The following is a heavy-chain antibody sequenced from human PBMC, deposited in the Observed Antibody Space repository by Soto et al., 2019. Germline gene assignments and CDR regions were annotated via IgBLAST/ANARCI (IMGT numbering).Heavy chain of an antibody. Sequence: QVQLQESGPGLVKPSETLSLNCTVSGGPISSYYWSWIRQSPGKGLEWIGYIYYIGSTNYNPSLKSRVTISVDTSKNQFSLELSSVTAADTAVYYCARGSSGWPPRVDYWGQGTLVTVSS. V-gene: IGHV4-59*01. CDR3: ARGSSGWPPRVDY. CDR1: GGPISSYY. J-gene: IGHJ4*02. CDR2: IYYIGST. D-gene: IGHD6-19*01.